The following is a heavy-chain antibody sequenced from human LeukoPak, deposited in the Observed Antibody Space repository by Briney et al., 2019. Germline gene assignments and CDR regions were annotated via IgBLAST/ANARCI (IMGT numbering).Heavy chain of an antibody. V-gene: IGHV1-18*01. CDR1: GYTFTSYG. CDR2: ISAYNGNT. CDR3: ARDVYDSSGYPHYYFDY. D-gene: IGHD3-22*01. J-gene: IGHJ4*02. Sequence: ASVKVSCKASGYTFTSYGISWVRQAPGQGLEWMGWISAYNGNTNYAQKPQGRVTMTTDTSTSTAYMELRSLRSDDAAVYYCARDVYDSSGYPHYYFDYWGQGTLVTVSS.